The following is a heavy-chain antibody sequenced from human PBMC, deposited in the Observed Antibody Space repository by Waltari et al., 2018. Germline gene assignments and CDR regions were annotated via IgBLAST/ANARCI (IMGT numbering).Heavy chain of an antibody. CDR2: ISSSSSYI. V-gene: IGHV3-21*01. CDR1: GFTFSSYS. CDR3: ARGRAGIHAFDI. J-gene: IGHJ3*02. Sequence: EVQLVESGGGLVKPGGSLRLSCAASGFTFSSYSINWVRQAPGKGLEWVSSISSSSSYIYYADSVKGRFTISRDNAKNSLYLQMNSLRAEDTAVYYCARGRAGIHAFDIWGQGTMVTVSS. D-gene: IGHD6-13*01.